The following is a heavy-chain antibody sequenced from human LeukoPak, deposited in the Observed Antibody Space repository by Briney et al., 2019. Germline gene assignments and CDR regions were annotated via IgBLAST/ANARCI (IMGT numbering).Heavy chain of an antibody. J-gene: IGHJ4*02. CDR1: GFTFRSYG. CDR2: ISYDGSNK. CDR3: AASSGYYYSRFDY. Sequence: GGSLRLSCAASGFTFRSYGMHWVRQAPGKGLEWVAVISYDGSNKYYADSVKGRFTISRDNSKSTLYLQMNSLRAEDTAVYYCAASSGYYYSRFDYWGQGTLVTVSS. D-gene: IGHD3-22*01. V-gene: IGHV3-30*03.